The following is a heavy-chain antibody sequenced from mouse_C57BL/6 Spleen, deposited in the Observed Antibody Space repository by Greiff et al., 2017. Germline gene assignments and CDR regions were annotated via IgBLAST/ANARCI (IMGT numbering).Heavy chain of an antibody. D-gene: IGHD3-2*02. CDR3: ARGELRLRGYFDY. V-gene: IGHV14-2*01. CDR1: GFNIKDYY. CDR2: IDPEDGET. J-gene: IGHJ2*01. Sequence: VHVKQSGAELVKPGASVKLSCTASGFNIKDYYMHWVKQRTEQGLEWIGRIDPEDGETKYAPKFPGKATITADTSSNTAYLQLSSLTSEDTAVYYCARGELRLRGYFDYWGQGTTLTVSS.